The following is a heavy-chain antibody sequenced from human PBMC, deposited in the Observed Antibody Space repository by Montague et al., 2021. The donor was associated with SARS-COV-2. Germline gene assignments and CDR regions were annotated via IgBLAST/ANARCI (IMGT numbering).Heavy chain of an antibody. V-gene: IGHV3-33*05. J-gene: IGHJ6*02. Sequence: SLRLSCAASGFTFSSYGMHWVRQAPGKGLEWVAVISYDGSNKYYADSVKGRFTISRDNSKNTLYLQMNSLRAEDTAVYYCARDPKYYDILTGYLIARCYYYPNGMDGGGQGTPVPVSS. D-gene: IGHD3-9*01. CDR1: GFTFSSYG. CDR3: ARDPKYYDILTGYLIARCYYYPNGMDG. CDR2: ISYDGSNK.